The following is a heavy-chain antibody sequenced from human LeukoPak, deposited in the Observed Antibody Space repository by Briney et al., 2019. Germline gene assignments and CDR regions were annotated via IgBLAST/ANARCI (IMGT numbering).Heavy chain of an antibody. J-gene: IGHJ3*02. CDR3: ARDLTNYYDSSGYYLFDDAFDI. CDR2: IIPIFGTA. D-gene: IGHD3-22*01. V-gene: IGHV1-69*06. Sequence: ASVKVSCKASGGTFSSYAISWVRQAPGQGLEWMGGIIPIFGTANYAQKFQGRVTITADKSTNTAYMELSSLRSEDTAVYYCARDLTNYYDSSGYYLFDDAFDIWGQGTMVTVSS. CDR1: GGTFSSYA.